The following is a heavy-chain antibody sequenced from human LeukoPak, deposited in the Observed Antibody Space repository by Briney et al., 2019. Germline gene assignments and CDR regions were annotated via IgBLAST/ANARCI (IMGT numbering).Heavy chain of an antibody. Sequence: PSETLSLTCTVSGGSISSYYWSWIRQPAGKGLEWIGRIYSSGSTTYNPSLKSRVTMSVDTSENQFSVRMSSVTAADTAVYYCARGVVIFDYWGQGTLVTVSS. CDR1: GGSISSYY. J-gene: IGHJ4*02. CDR3: ARGVVIFDY. V-gene: IGHV4-4*07. D-gene: IGHD3-3*01. CDR2: IYSSGST.